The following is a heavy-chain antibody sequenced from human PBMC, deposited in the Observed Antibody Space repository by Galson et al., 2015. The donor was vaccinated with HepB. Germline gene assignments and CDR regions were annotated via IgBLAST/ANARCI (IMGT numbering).Heavy chain of an antibody. CDR3: AKDRCSTTSCHDAFDI. Sequence: SLRLSCAASGFSFSSHAMSWVRQAPGKGLEWVSAITSSGDSTYYADSVKGRFTVSRDDSKNTLSLQMNGLRAEDTAVYYCAKDRCSTTSCHDAFDIWGQGTTVTVSS. CDR2: ITSSGDST. CDR1: GFSFSSHA. J-gene: IGHJ3*02. D-gene: IGHD2-2*01. V-gene: IGHV3-23*01.